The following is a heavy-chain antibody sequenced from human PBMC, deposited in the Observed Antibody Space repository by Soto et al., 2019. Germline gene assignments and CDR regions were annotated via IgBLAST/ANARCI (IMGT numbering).Heavy chain of an antibody. CDR3: ARDRIGSAVADYWYFDL. D-gene: IGHD5-18*01. J-gene: IGHJ2*01. V-gene: IGHV1-2*04. CDR2: INPNSGGT. Sequence: QVQLVQSGAEVKEPGASVKVSCKASGYTFTGYYMHWVPQAPGQGLEWMGWINPNSGGTNYAQKFQGWVTMTRDTSISTAYIELSRLRPDDTAVYYCARDRIGSAVADYWYFDLWGRGTLVTVSS. CDR1: GYTFTGYY.